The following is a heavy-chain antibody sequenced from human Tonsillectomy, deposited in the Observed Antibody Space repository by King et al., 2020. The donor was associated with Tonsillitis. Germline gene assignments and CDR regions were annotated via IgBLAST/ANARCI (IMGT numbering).Heavy chain of an antibody. CDR1: GFTFDDYA. J-gene: IGHJ6*02. CDR3: AKALRDYYYYAMDV. V-gene: IGHV3-9*01. CDR2: ISWNSGSI. Sequence: VQLVQSGGGLVQPDRSLRLSCAASGFTFDDYAMHWVRQAPGKGLEWVSGISWNSGSIGYADAGKGRFIISRDNTKKSLYLQMYSLRAEDSALYYCAKALRDYYYYAMDVWGQGTTVTVSS.